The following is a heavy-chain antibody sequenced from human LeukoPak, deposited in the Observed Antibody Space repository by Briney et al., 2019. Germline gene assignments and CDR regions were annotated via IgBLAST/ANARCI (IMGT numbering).Heavy chain of an antibody. CDR3: ARVFQVGTTTKFDS. V-gene: IGHV4-30-4*08. CDR2: IFYSGST. J-gene: IGHJ4*02. D-gene: IGHD1-26*01. Sequence: SQTLSLTCTVSGGSISSRDYYWGWIRQPPGKGLEWIGYIFYSGSTYYNPSLKSRVTISVDTSKNQFSLKVISVTAADSAVYYCARVFQVGTTTKFDSWGQGTLVTVSS. CDR1: GGSISSRDYY.